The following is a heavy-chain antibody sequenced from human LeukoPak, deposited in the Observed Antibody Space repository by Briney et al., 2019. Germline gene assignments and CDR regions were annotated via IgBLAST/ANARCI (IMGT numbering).Heavy chain of an antibody. CDR3: ASLGYCSSTSCYASNYFDD. CDR2: IKQDGSEK. Sequence: GGSLRLSCAASGFTFSSYWMSWVRQAPGKGLEWVANIKQDGSEKYYVDSVKGRFTISRDNAKTSLYLQTNSLRAEDTAVYYCASLGYCSSTSCYASNYFDDWGQGTLVTVSS. D-gene: IGHD2-2*01. V-gene: IGHV3-7*01. CDR1: GFTFSSYW. J-gene: IGHJ4*02.